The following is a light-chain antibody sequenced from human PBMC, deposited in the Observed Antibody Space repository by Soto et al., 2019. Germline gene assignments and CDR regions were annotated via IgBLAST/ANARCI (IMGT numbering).Light chain of an antibody. V-gene: IGLV1-51*01. CDR3: GSWDTSLSAGRV. J-gene: IGLJ3*02. Sequence: QSVLTQPPSVSAAPGQTVTISCSGSSSNIGHNFVSWYQQLPGAAPQLIIYDNDKRPADIPDRFSGSKSGASATLAITGLQTGDEADYYCGSWDTSLSAGRVFGGGTKVTV. CDR2: DND. CDR1: SSNIGHNF.